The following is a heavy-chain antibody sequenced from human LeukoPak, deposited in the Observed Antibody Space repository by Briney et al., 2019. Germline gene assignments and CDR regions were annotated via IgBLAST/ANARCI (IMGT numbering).Heavy chain of an antibody. V-gene: IGHV1-2*04. J-gene: IGHJ6*02. CDR1: GYTFTGYY. D-gene: IGHD2-15*01. CDR3: ARTLYCSGGSCFVDGMDV. Sequence: ASVKVSCEASGYTFTGYYMHWVRQAPGQGLEWMGWINPNSGGTNYAQKFQGWVTMTRDTSISTAYMELSRPRSDDTAVYYCARTLYCSGGSCFVDGMDVWGQGTTVTVSS. CDR2: INPNSGGT.